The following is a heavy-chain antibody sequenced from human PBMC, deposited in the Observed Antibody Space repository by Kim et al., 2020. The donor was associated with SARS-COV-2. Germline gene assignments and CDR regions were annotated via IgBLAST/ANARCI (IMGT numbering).Heavy chain of an antibody. J-gene: IGHJ1*01. CDR1: GFTFSSYA. CDR3: ATAYYDSSGYYHRAEYFQH. V-gene: IGHV3-23*01. CDR2: ISGSGGST. Sequence: GGSLRLSCAASGFTFSSYAMSWVRQAPGKGLEWVSAISGSGGSTYYADSVKGRFTISRDNSKNTLYLQMNSLRAEDTAVYYCATAYYDSSGYYHRAEYFQHWGQGTLVTVSS. D-gene: IGHD3-22*01.